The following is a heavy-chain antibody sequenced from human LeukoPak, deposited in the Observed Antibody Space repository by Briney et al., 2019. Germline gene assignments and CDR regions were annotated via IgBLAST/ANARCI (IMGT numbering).Heavy chain of an antibody. V-gene: IGHV1-58*01. Sequence: SVKVSFKFSGLTFSWCAAQEVRQARGQRLEWIGWIVLGSGNTNYAQKFQERLTITRDMSTTTAYMELSSLTSEDTAVYFCAVDQGRPAGDLFAYCGQGTLVTVSS. D-gene: IGHD2-21*02. J-gene: IGHJ4*02. CDR3: AVDQGRPAGDLFAY. CDR1: GLTFSWCA. CDR2: IVLGSGNT.